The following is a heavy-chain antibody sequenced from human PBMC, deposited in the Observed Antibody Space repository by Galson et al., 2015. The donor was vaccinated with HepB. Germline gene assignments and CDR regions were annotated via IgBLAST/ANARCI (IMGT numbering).Heavy chain of an antibody. V-gene: IGHV3-48*03. CDR1: GFTFSSYE. CDR3: SRDPGIASDVTNVDY. J-gene: IGHJ4*02. Sequence: SLRLSCAASGFTFSSYEMNWVRQAPGKGLEWVSYISKSDWTTYYADSVKGRFTIYRDNAKNSLYLQMNRLRAEDTAVYYWSRDPGIASDVTNVDYWGQGILVTVSS. D-gene: IGHD6-13*01. CDR2: ISKSDWTT.